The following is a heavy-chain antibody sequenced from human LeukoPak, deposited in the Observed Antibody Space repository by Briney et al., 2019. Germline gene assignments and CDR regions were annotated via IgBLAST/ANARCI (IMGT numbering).Heavy chain of an antibody. J-gene: IGHJ4*02. CDR2: ISDDGSNK. V-gene: IGHV3-30*03. CDR1: GFTFSSYG. D-gene: IGHD3-10*01. Sequence: GRSLRLSCAASGFTFSSYGMHWVRQASGKGLEWVAAISDDGSNKYYADSVKGRFTISRDKSKNTLYLQMNSLRAEDTAVYYCARDRSGSWTIDYWGQGTLVTVSS. CDR3: ARDRSGSWTIDY.